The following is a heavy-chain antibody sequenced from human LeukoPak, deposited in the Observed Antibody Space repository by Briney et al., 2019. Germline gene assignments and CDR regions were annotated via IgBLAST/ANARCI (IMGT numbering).Heavy chain of an antibody. D-gene: IGHD3-22*01. J-gene: IGHJ5*02. V-gene: IGHV1-8*01. CDR1: GYTFTSYD. Sequence: ASVKVSCKASGYTFTSYDINWVRQATGRGLEWMGWMNPNRGNTGYAQKFQGRVTMTRNTSISTAYMELSSLRSEDTAVYYCARGSSWLPHGNWFDPWGQGTLVTVSS. CDR3: ARGSSWLPHGNWFDP. CDR2: MNPNRGNT.